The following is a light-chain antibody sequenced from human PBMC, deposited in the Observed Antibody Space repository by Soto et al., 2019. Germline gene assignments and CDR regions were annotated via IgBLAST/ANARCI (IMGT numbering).Light chain of an antibody. CDR3: QQYGSSSWT. CDR2: DAS. V-gene: IGKV3D-20*01. Sequence: EIVLTQSPGTLSLSPGERATLSCRASQSVGTYLAWYQQKPGLAPRLLIYDASYRANGIPDRFSGSGSGTDFTLTISRLEPEDFVVYYCQQYGSSSWTFGQGTKVDIK. J-gene: IGKJ1*01. CDR1: QSVGTY.